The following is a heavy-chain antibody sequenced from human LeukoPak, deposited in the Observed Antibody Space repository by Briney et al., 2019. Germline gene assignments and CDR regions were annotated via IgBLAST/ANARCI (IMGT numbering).Heavy chain of an antibody. CDR2: IYTRGST. V-gene: IGHV4-4*07. CDR3: ARDHPPGDGYNSWYFDY. D-gene: IGHD5-24*01. Sequence: SETLSLTCTVSGGSISSYYWSWIRQPAGKGLEWIGRIYTRGSTNYNPSLKSRVTMSVDTSKNQLSLKLSSVTAADTAVYYCARDHPPGDGYNSWYFDYWGQGTLVTVSS. CDR1: GGSISSYY. J-gene: IGHJ4*02.